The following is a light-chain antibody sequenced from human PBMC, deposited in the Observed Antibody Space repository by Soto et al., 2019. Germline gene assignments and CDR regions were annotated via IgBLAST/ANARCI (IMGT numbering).Light chain of an antibody. CDR1: SSDVGSYNL. CDR3: SSYAGYSTSVV. Sequence: QSALTQPASVSGSPGQSITISCTGTSSDVGSYNLVSWYQQLPGKAPKLIIYEANNRPAGLSNRFSGSKSGNTASLTISGLQAEDAAEYYCSSYAGYSTSVVFGGGTKLTVL. V-gene: IGLV2-23*01. J-gene: IGLJ2*01. CDR2: EAN.